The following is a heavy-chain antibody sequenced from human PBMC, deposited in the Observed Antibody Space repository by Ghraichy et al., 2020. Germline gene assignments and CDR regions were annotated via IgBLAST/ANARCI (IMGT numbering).Heavy chain of an antibody. CDR1: GFTFSSYG. D-gene: IGHD1-26*01. CDR3: ARETVEGWEPLPFDY. Sequence: GESLNISCAASGFTFSSYGMHWVRQAPGKGLEWVAVIWYDGSNKYYADSVKGRFTISRDNSKNTLYLQMNSLRAEDTAVYYCARETVEGWEPLPFDYWGQGTLVTVSS. V-gene: IGHV3-33*01. CDR2: IWYDGSNK. J-gene: IGHJ4*02.